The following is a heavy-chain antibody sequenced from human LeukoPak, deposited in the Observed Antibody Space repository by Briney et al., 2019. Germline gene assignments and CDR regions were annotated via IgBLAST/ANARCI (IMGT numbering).Heavy chain of an antibody. CDR3: AIGLFWSGYSLDY. D-gene: IGHD3-3*01. J-gene: IGHJ4*02. Sequence: SETLSLTCAVYGGSFSGYHWSWIRQPPGKGLEWIGEINHSGSTNYNPSLKSRVTISVDTSKNQFSLKLSSVTAADTAVYYCAIGLFWSGYSLDYWGQGTLVTVSS. CDR2: INHSGST. V-gene: IGHV4-34*01. CDR1: GGSFSGYH.